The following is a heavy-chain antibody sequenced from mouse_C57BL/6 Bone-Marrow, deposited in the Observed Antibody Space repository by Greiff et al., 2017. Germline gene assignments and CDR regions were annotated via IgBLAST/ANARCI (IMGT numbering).Heavy chain of an antibody. CDR3: AREGWAAWFAY. J-gene: IGHJ3*01. Sequence: VQLQQSGPELVKPGASVKISCKASGYAFSSSWMNWVKQRPGKGLEWIGRIYPGDGDTNYNGKFKGKATLTADKSSSTAYMQLSSLTSEDSAVYFCAREGWAAWFAYWGQGTLVTVSA. CDR1: GYAFSSSW. D-gene: IGHD1-1*02. V-gene: IGHV1-82*01. CDR2: IYPGDGDT.